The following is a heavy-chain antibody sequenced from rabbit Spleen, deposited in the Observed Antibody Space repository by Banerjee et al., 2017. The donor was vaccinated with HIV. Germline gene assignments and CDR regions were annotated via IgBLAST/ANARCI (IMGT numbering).Heavy chain of an antibody. CDR2: IAGSSSAFT. CDR1: GFSFSSSDY. V-gene: IGHV1S45*01. CDR3: ARDTGSSFSSYGMDL. J-gene: IGHJ6*01. Sequence: QEQLEESGGDLVKPEGSLTLTCTASGFSFSSSDYMCWVRQAPGKGLEWISCIAGSSSAFTYSATWAQGRFTCSKTSSTTVTLQMTSLTVADTATYFCARDTGSSFSSYGMDLWGPGTLVTVS. D-gene: IGHD8-1*01.